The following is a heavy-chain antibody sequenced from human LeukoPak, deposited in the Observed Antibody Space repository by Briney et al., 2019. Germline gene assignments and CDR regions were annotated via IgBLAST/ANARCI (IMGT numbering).Heavy chain of an antibody. CDR3: AASCGGSCQGRVGGHAFDI. V-gene: IGHV4-61*02. CDR1: NGSISSDTYF. Sequence: SETLSLTCTVSNGSISSDTYFWRWIRQPAGKGLEWIGRMSSSGISTYSPSLKSRVTISIDTSRNQFSMNLNSATAADTAVYYCAASCGGSCQGRVGGHAFDIWGQGTMVTVSS. CDR2: MSSSGIS. J-gene: IGHJ3*02. D-gene: IGHD2-15*01.